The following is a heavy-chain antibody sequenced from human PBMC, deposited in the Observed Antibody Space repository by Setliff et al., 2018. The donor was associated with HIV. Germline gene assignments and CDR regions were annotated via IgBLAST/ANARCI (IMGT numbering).Heavy chain of an antibody. CDR2: ISGSGGST. V-gene: IGHV3-23*01. CDR3: AKDGISGGAYPPYYFDY. J-gene: IGHJ4*01. Sequence: PGGSLRLSCAASGFTFNTYAMSWVRQAPGKGLEWVSVISGSGGSTFYADSVKGRFTISRDNSKNTLYLQMNRLRVEDTAVYYCAKDGISGGAYPPYYFDYWGHGTLGTVSS. D-gene: IGHD2-15*01. CDR1: GFTFNTYA.